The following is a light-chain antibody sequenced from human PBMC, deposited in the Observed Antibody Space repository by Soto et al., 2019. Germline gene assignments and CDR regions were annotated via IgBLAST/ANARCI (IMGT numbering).Light chain of an antibody. J-gene: IGLJ2*01. V-gene: IGLV2-14*01. CDR3: SSYTSNSSLI. CDR2: EVR. CDR1: MRDVGAYNL. Sequence: QSALTQPASVSGSPGQSITISCAGTMRDVGAYNLVSWYQQHPGRAPQLIIYEVRNRPSGISFRFSGSKSGNTASLTISGRQAEDEAAYYCSSYTSNSSLIFGGGTKVTVL.